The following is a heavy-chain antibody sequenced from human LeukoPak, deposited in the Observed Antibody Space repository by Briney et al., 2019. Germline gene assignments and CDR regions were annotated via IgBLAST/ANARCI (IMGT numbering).Heavy chain of an antibody. V-gene: IGHV1-69*01. CDR2: IIPIFGTA. CDR3: ASPRGVSLYYFDY. J-gene: IGHJ4*02. Sequence: GSSVNVSCKASGGTFSSYAISWVRQAPGQGLEWMGGIIPIFGTANYAQKFQGRVTITADESPSTAYMELSSLRSEDTAVYYCASPRGVSLYYFDYWGQGTLVTVSS. CDR1: GGTFSSYA. D-gene: IGHD3-10*01.